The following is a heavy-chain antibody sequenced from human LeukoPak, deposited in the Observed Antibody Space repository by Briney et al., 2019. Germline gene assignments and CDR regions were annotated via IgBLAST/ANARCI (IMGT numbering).Heavy chain of an antibody. CDR1: GYTFTGFY. Sequence: GASVKVSCKASGYTFTGFYVHWVRQAPGQGPEWMGWINPNSGGTNYTQKFQGRVTMTRDTSINTAYMELTRLRSDDTAVYYCASLGDYYGSGSFSPFDYWGQGTLVTVSS. D-gene: IGHD3-10*01. CDR3: ASLGDYYGSGSFSPFDY. V-gene: IGHV1-2*02. J-gene: IGHJ4*02. CDR2: INPNSGGT.